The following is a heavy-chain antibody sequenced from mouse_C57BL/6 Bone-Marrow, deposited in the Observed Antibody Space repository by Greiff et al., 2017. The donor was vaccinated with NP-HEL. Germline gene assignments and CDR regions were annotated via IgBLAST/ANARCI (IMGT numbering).Heavy chain of an antibody. Sequence: QVQLQQPGAELVKPGASVKMSCKASGYTFTSYWITWVKQRPGQGLEWIGDIYPGSGSTKYNEKFKSKATLTLDTSSSTAYMQLSSLTSEDSAIYYCASFSSGYPYCSMDDWGQGTSVTVSS. V-gene: IGHV1-55*01. J-gene: IGHJ4*01. CDR3: ASFSSGYPYCSMDD. CDR2: IYPGSGST. D-gene: IGHD3-2*02. CDR1: GYTFTSYW.